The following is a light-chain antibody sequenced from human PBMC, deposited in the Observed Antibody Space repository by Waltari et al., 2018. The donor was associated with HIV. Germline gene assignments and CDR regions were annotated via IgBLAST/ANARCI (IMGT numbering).Light chain of an antibody. CDR1: TSNLGNNY. Sequence: QSILTQPPSVSAAPGQKVTISCSGDTSNLGNNYVPWYQQGPGRAPSPLIYDTGKRPSRMPVQSSASKAGMSATLDSAGLQIVDEADYYCGTWDSSLSLYVFGTGTTVAVL. J-gene: IGLJ1*01. CDR3: GTWDSSLSLYV. V-gene: IGLV1-51*01. CDR2: DTG.